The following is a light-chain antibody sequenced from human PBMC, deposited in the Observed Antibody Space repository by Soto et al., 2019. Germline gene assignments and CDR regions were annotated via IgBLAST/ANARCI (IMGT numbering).Light chain of an antibody. Sequence: DIQMTQSPSTLSASVGDRVTITCRASQSISTWLAWYQQKPGKAPNLLSYDASSLESGVPSRFSGSGSGTEFTLNISSLQPDDFATYYCQQYNSYPRTFGQGTKVEIK. CDR3: QQYNSYPRT. CDR1: QSISTW. CDR2: DAS. V-gene: IGKV1-5*01. J-gene: IGKJ1*01.